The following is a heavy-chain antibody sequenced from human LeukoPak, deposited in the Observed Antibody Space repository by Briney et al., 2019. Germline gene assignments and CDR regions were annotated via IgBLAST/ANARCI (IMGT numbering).Heavy chain of an antibody. D-gene: IGHD6-13*01. CDR2: ISGGGGTT. J-gene: IGHJ4*02. CDR1: GFIFSTYA. CDR3: AKKRSLGQQRGYYFDS. V-gene: IGHV3-23*01. Sequence: GGSLRLSCAASGFIFSTYAMTWVRQAPGKGLEWVSGISGGGGTTYYTDSVEGRFTISRDNSKNMVYLQMSSLRAEDTAVYYCAKKRSLGQQRGYYFDSGGQGTVVTVSS.